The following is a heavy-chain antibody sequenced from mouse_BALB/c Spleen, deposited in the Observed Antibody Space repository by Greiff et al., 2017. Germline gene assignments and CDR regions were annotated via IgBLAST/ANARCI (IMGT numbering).Heavy chain of an antibody. CDR1: GFTFSSYA. D-gene: IGHD2-2*01. J-gene: IGHJ3*01. Sequence: DVMLVESGGGLVKPGGSLKLSCAASGFTFSSYAMSWVRQTPEKRLEWVATISSGGSYTYYPDSVKGRFTISRDNAKNTLYLQMSSLRSEDTAMYYCARDGYGAWFAYWGQGTLVTVSA. CDR2: ISSGGSYT. CDR3: ARDGYGAWFAY. V-gene: IGHV5-9-1*01.